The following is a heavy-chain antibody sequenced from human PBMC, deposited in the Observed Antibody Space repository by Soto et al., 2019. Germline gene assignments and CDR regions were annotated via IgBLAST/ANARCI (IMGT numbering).Heavy chain of an antibody. J-gene: IGHJ4*02. CDR3: ARDGRGVAGNGGFDY. CDR2: IIPIFGTA. CDR1: VGTFSSYA. Sequence: QVQLVQSGAEVKKPGSSVKVSCKASVGTFSSYAISWVRQAPGQGLEWMGGIIPIFGTANYAQKFQGRVTITADESTSTAYMELSSLRSEDTAVYYCARDGRGVAGNGGFDYWGQGTLVTVSS. D-gene: IGHD6-19*01. V-gene: IGHV1-69*12.